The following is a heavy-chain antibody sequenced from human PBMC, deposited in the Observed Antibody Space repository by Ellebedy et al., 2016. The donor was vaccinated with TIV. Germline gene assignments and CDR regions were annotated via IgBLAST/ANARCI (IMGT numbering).Heavy chain of an antibody. V-gene: IGHV3-15*07. CDR1: GFTFSNAW. Sequence: PGGSLRLSCAASGFTFSNAWMNWVRQAPGKGLEWVGRIKSKTDGGTTDYAAPVKGRFTISRDDSKNTRYLQMNSLKTEDTAVYYCTTDRWDGSYYFDYWGQGTLVTVSS. CDR3: TTDRWDGSYYFDY. CDR2: IKSKTDGGTT. J-gene: IGHJ4*02. D-gene: IGHD1-26*01.